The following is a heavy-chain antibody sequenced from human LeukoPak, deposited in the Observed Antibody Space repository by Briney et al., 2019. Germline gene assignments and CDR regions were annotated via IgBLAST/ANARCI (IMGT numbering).Heavy chain of an antibody. CDR1: GYTFTGYY. V-gene: IGHV1-2*06. J-gene: IGHJ4*02. D-gene: IGHD4-17*01. CDR2: INPNTGGT. Sequence: ASVEVSCKASGYTFTGYYLYWVRQAPGQGLELMGRINPNTGGTSYAQKFQGRVTLTRDTSISTAYMELSRLNSDDTAVYYCAVADYGDYGKFDYWGQGTLVTVSS. CDR3: AVADYGDYGKFDY.